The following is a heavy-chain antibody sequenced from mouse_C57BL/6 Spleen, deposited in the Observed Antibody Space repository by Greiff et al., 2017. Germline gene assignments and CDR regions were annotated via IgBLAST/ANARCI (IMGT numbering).Heavy chain of an antibody. Sequence: QVQLQQPGAELVKPGASVKLSCKASGYTFTSYWMHWVKQRPGQGLEWIGMIYPNSGSTNYNEKFKGKATLTVDKSSSTAYMQLSSLTSEDSAVYYCARLDDGYVDYAMDYWGQGTSVTVSS. CDR2: IYPNSGST. D-gene: IGHD2-3*01. CDR1: GYTFTSYW. V-gene: IGHV1-64*01. CDR3: ARLDDGYVDYAMDY. J-gene: IGHJ4*01.